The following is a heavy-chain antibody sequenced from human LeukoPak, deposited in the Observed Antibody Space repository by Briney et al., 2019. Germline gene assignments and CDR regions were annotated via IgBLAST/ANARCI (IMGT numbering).Heavy chain of an antibody. CDR1: GFTFSNYA. D-gene: IGHD4-17*01. J-gene: IGHJ3*01. CDR3: GRDPNGDYVGAFDF. Sequence: PGGSLRLSCEASGFTFSNYAMTWVRQAPGKGLEWVSSIRGSGASSFYADSVKGRFAMSRDNSKNTLYLQMNSLRVGDTAVYYCGRDPNGDYVGAFDFGGQGTLVTVSS. V-gene: IGHV3-23*01. CDR2: IRGSGASS.